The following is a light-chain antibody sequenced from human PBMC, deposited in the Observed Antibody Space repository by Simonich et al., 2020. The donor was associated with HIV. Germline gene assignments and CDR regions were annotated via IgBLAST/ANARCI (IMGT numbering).Light chain of an antibody. J-gene: IGLJ2*01. CDR2: EDN. CDR1: IGSIASHY. CDR3: QSYDSSNQDVV. Sequence: NFMLTQPHSVSESPGKTVTISCTRSIGSIASHYVQWYQQRPGSAPTTVIYEDNHRTSGDPYRFSGSIDSSSNSASLTISGLKTEDGADYYCQSYDSSNQDVVFGGGTKLTVL. V-gene: IGLV6-57*03.